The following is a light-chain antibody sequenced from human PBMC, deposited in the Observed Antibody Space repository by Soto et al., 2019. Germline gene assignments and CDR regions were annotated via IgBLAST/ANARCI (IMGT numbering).Light chain of an antibody. CDR2: DVS. CDR1: SSDIGNYNF. J-gene: IGLJ1*01. V-gene: IGLV2-14*02. CDR3: CSYTRSGTLI. Sequence: QSALTQPASVSGSPGQSITISCTGTSSDIGNYNFVSWYQQHPGKAPKVIIFDVSNRPSGVSYRFSGTKSGNTASLTVSGLRAEDEAHYYCCSYTRSGTLIFGTGTKVTVL.